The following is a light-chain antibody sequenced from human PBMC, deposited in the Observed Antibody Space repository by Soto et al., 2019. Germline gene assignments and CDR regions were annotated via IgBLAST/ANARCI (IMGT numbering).Light chain of an antibody. Sequence: QSALTQPASVSGSPGQSITISCTGTRSDIGGYNYVSWYHQHPGKAPRLMIYDVSTRPSGVSDRFFGSKSGNTASLTISGLQPEDEAYYYCASFSSSGTRYVFGSGTKLTVL. CDR1: RSDIGGYNY. CDR3: ASFSSSGTRYV. CDR2: DVS. V-gene: IGLV2-14*01. J-gene: IGLJ1*01.